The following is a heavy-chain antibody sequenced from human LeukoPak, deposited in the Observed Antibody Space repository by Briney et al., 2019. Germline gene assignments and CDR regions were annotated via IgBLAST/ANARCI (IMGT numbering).Heavy chain of an antibody. Sequence: PGGSLRLSCAASGFTFSSYAMSWVRQAPGKGLEWVSAISGSGGSTYYADSVKGRFTISRHNSKNTLYLQMNSLRAEDTAVYYCARDGGGYGENAFDIWGQGTMVTVSS. V-gene: IGHV3-23*01. CDR2: ISGSGGST. CDR1: GFTFSSYA. J-gene: IGHJ3*02. D-gene: IGHD4-17*01. CDR3: ARDGGGYGENAFDI.